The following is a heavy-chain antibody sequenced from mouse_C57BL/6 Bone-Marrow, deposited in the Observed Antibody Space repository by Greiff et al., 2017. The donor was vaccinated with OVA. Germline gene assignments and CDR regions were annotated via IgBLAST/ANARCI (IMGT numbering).Heavy chain of an antibody. J-gene: IGHJ3*01. V-gene: IGHV1-64*01. CDR3: ARSSSQYYGSRAWFAY. CDR2: IHPNSGST. D-gene: IGHD1-1*01. CDR1: GYTFTSYW. Sequence: QVQLQQPGAELVKPGASVKLSCKASGYTFTSYWMHWVKQRPGQGLEWIGMIHPNSGSTNYNEKFKSKATLTVDKSSSTAYMQLSSLTSEDSAVYYCARSSSQYYGSRAWFAYWGQGTLVTVSA.